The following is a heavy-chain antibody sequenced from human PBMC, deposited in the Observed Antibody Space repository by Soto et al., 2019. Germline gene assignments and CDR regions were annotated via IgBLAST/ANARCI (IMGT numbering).Heavy chain of an antibody. CDR2: ISGSGGST. V-gene: IGHV3-23*01. J-gene: IGHJ6*02. D-gene: IGHD1-26*01. CDR1: GFTFSSYA. Sequence: GGSLRLSCAASGFTFSSYAMSWVRQAPGKGLEWVSAISGSGGSTYYADSVKGRFTISRDNSKNTLYLQMNSLRAEDTAVYYCAKDLLPSIVGAYYGMDVWGQGTTVTVSS. CDR3: AKDLLPSIVGAYYGMDV.